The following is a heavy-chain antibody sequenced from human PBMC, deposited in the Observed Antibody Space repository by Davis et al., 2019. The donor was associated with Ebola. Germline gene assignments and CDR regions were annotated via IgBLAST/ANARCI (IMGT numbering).Heavy chain of an antibody. CDR2: IKENGGER. CDR1: GFTFSSYW. J-gene: IGHJ4*02. Sequence: GESLKISCAASGFTFSSYWMSWVRQAPGKGLEWVAKIKENGGERYHVDSVKGRFTISRDNAKNSLYLQMNSLRAEDTAVYYCARGHLLRFLEWLPLGFDYWGQGTLVTVSS. D-gene: IGHD3-3*01. CDR3: ARGHLLRFLEWLPLGFDY. V-gene: IGHV3-7*03.